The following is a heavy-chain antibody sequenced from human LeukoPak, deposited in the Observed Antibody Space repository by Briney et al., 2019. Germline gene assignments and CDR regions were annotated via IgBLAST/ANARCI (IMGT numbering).Heavy chain of an antibody. CDR3: ATSSEDYGNYWYFDL. CDR1: GGPISSGGYY. V-gene: IGHV4-31*03. CDR2: IYYSGST. D-gene: IGHD4-17*01. Sequence: PSHTLSLTCTVSGGPISSGGYYRSWIRQHPGKGLEWFGYIYYSGSTYYNPSLKSRVTISVDTSKNQFSLKLSSVAAADTAVYYCATSSEDYGNYWYFDLWGRGTLVTVSS. J-gene: IGHJ2*01.